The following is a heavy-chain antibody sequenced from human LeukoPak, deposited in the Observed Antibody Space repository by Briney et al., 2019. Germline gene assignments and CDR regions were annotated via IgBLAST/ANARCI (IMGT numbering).Heavy chain of an antibody. Sequence: SETLSLTCTVSGDSFSNNKYYWAWVRQPPGKGLEWIGAMHHSGNTYYNSSLKSRVTMSVDTSKNKFSLKLNSVTAADTAVYYCARDYSQLDLWGQGAPVTVSS. CDR2: MHHSGNT. CDR1: GDSFSNNKYY. D-gene: IGHD5-24*01. CDR3: ARDYSQLDL. J-gene: IGHJ4*02. V-gene: IGHV4-39*07.